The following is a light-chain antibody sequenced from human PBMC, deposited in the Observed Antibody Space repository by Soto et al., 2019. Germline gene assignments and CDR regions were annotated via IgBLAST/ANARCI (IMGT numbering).Light chain of an antibody. V-gene: IGKV3-20*01. CDR1: QSVGNNF. CDR3: HQYGTSPQT. CDR2: DAS. J-gene: IGKJ1*01. Sequence: EIVLTQSPDTLSLSPGERATLSCRASQSVGNNFLAWYQQKPGQAPTLLIYDASSRASGLPDRFSGSGSETDFTLTVSRLELEDFEVYFCHQYGTSPQTFGQGTKVEI.